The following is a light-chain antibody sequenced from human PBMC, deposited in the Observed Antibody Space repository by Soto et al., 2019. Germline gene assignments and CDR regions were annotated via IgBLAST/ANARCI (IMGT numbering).Light chain of an antibody. CDR1: QSIGRF. J-gene: IGKJ1*01. V-gene: IGKV1-5*01. CDR2: DAS. Sequence: DIQMTQSPSTLSASVGDRVTITCRASQSIGRFLAWYQHQPGKAPKLLIYDASTLESGLPSRFNGTGAGTELTISITHLQPEDFGTYYCQQWYMGWTFGQGNKVDFK. CDR3: QQWYMGWT.